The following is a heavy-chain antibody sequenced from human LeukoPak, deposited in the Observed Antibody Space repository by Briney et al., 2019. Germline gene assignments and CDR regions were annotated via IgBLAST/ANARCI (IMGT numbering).Heavy chain of an antibody. V-gene: IGHV4-59*08. Sequence: SETLSPTCTVSGGSISSYYWSWIRQPPGKGLEWIGYIYYSGSTNYNPSLKSRVTISVDTSKNQFSLKLSSVTAADTAVYYCARSNPTYYYDSSGYYYFQHWGQGTLVTVSS. CDR1: GGSISSYY. J-gene: IGHJ1*01. CDR3: ARSNPTYYYDSSGYYYFQH. D-gene: IGHD3-22*01. CDR2: IYYSGST.